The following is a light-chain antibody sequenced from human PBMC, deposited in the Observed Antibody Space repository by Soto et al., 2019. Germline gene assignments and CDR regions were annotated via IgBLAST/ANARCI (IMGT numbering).Light chain of an antibody. CDR2: LGS. V-gene: IGKV2-28*01. CDR3: MQALQTRT. J-gene: IGKJ1*01. Sequence: DIVMTQSPLSLPVTPGEPASISCRSSQSLLHSNGYNYLDWYLQKPGQSPQLLIYLGSNRASGVHDRFSGSGSGTDFTLKISRVEAEDVGVYYCMQALQTRTFGQGTKVELK. CDR1: QSLLHSNGYNY.